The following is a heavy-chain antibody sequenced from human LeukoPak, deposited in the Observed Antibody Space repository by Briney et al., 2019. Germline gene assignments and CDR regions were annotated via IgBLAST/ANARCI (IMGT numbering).Heavy chain of an antibody. CDR1: GFTFSSYE. Sequence: GGSLGLSCAASGFTFSSYEMNWVRQAPGKGLEWVSYISSSGSTIYYADSVKGRFTISRDNAKNSLYLQMNSLRAEDTAVYYCARGRAGNYYYCGMDVWGQGTTVTVSS. J-gene: IGHJ6*02. V-gene: IGHV3-48*03. D-gene: IGHD6-19*01. CDR2: ISSSGSTI. CDR3: ARGRAGNYYYCGMDV.